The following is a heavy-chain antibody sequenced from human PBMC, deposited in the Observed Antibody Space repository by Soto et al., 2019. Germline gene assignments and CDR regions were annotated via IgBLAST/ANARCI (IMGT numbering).Heavy chain of an antibody. CDR1: GFTFSSYG. CDR2: IWYDGSTK. J-gene: IGHJ4*02. V-gene: IGHV3-33*08. CDR3: ARDLYSGCYYYFDY. D-gene: IGHD1-26*01. Sequence: GGSLRLSCAASGFTFSSYGMHWVRQAPGKGLEWVAVIWYDGSTKYYADSVKGRITISRDNSKNTLYLQMNSLRAEDTAVYYCARDLYSGCYYYFDYWGQGTLVTVSS.